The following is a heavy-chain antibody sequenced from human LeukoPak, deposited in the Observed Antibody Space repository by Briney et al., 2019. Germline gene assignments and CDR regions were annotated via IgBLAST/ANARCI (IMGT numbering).Heavy chain of an antibody. Sequence: GGSLRLSCAASGFTFSSYAMSRVRQAPGKGLEWVPAISGSGGSTYYADSVKGRFTISRDNFKNTLYLQMNSLRAEDTAVYYCAKDFLSGTFDPWGQGTLVTVSS. D-gene: IGHD6-13*01. J-gene: IGHJ5*02. CDR2: ISGSGGST. CDR3: AKDFLSGTFDP. V-gene: IGHV3-23*01. CDR1: GFTFSSYA.